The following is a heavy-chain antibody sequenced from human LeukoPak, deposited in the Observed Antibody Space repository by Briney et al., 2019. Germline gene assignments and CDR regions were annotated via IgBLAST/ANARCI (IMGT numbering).Heavy chain of an antibody. CDR2: ISDSGGGT. D-gene: IGHD2-2*01. J-gene: IGHJ4*02. Sequence: PGGSLRLSCAASGFTFITYSMNWARQAPGKGLEWVSTISDSGGGTYYADSVKGRFTISRDNSKNTLYLQMNSLRAEDTAVYYCAKDPSYCSSTSCYYRGPSDYWGQGTLVTVSS. V-gene: IGHV3-23*01. CDR1: GFTFITYS. CDR3: AKDPSYCSSTSCYYRGPSDY.